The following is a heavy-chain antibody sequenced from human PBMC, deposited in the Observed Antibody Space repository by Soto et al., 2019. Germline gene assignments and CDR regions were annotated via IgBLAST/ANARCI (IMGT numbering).Heavy chain of an antibody. D-gene: IGHD3-10*01. CDR3: VRHGWYYGGDYYYGTDA. CDR2: IYWDDDE. CDR1: GFSLNTGGVG. Sequence: ITLKESGPTLVKPTQTLTLTCTFSGFSLNTGGVGVGWVRQPRGKAMEWLALIYWDDDERSRPSLRSRLNRSKYTISNQVVLTIAHMDPEDTATYYCVRHGWYYGGDYYYGTDAWGQGTTVTVSS. V-gene: IGHV2-5*02. J-gene: IGHJ6*02.